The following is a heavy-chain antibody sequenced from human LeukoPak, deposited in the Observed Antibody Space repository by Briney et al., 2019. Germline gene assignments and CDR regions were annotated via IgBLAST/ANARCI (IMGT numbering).Heavy chain of an antibody. J-gene: IGHJ4*02. V-gene: IGHV1-2*02. Sequence: ASVKVSCKASGYTFCGYYLHWVRQAPGQGLEWMAWINPNSGATDYAQKFKGRVTMSRDTYTATVYMEVSGLTSDDTAVYYCARGGSSSCDYWGQGTQVTVSS. D-gene: IGHD6-13*01. CDR2: INPNSGAT. CDR1: GYTFCGYY. CDR3: ARGGSSSCDY.